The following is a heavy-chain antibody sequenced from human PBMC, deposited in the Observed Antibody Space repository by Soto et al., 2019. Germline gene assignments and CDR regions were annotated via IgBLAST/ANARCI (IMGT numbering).Heavy chain of an antibody. D-gene: IGHD3-22*01. CDR3: ARDSTSGDYYYESSGYFFDY. CDR2: ISSSSSYI. CDR1: GFTFSSYS. J-gene: IGHJ4*02. Sequence: EVQLVESGGGLVKPGGSLRLSCAASGFTFSSYSMNWVRQAPGKGLEWVSSISSSSSYIYYADSVKGRFTISRDNAKNALYLQMNSLRAEDTAVYYCARDSTSGDYYYESSGYFFDYWGQGTLVTVSS. V-gene: IGHV3-21*01.